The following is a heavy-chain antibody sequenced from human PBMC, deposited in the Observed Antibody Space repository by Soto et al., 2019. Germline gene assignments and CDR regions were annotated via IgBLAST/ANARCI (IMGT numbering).Heavy chain of an antibody. Sequence: EVQLLESGGGLGRPGESLRLSCAASGFNFNKYAMSWVRQAPGEGLEWVSGISCCGGTASYADSVKGRFTIARDDAKNTLYLDMNSLRVEDTAEYYCAKADGQQWLLPHLENWGRGTLVTVS. V-gene: IGHV3-23*01. J-gene: IGHJ4*02. CDR2: ISCCGGTA. D-gene: IGHD6-19*01. CDR3: AKADGQQWLLPHLEN. CDR1: GFNFNKYA.